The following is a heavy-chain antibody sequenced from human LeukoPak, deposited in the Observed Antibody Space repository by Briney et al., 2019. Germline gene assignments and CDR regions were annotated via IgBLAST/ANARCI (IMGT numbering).Heavy chain of an antibody. CDR3: ARENWYLDN. CDR2: MNTDGRNI. V-gene: IGHV3-74*01. D-gene: IGHD2-15*01. CDR1: GFTFRTYW. Sequence: GGSLRLSCAASGFTFRTYWMHWVRQVPGKGLVWVSRMNTDGRNIGYADSAKGRFTISRDNAKNTLYLQMNSLRAEDTAVYYCARENWYLDNWGQGTLVTVSS. J-gene: IGHJ4*02.